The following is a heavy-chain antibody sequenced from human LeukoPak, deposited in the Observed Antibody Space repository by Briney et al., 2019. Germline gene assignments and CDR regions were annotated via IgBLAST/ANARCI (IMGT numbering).Heavy chain of an antibody. CDR2: ISGSGGST. CDR1: GFTFSSYA. D-gene: IGHD3-10*01. J-gene: IGHJ4*02. CDR3: ARTSPKTYGSGSYLDY. V-gene: IGHV3-23*01. Sequence: GGPLRLSCAASGFTFSSYAMTWVRQAPGKGLEWLSAISGSGGSTYYADSVKGRFTISRDNSKNTLYLQMNSLRAEDTAVYYCARTSPKTYGSGSYLDYWGQGTLVTVSS.